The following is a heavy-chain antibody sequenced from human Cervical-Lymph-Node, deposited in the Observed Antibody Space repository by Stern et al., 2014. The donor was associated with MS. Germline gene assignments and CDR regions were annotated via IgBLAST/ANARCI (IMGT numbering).Heavy chain of an antibody. CDR3: ARLVYELYNWFDP. J-gene: IGHJ5*02. CDR2: IFHTGGT. D-gene: IGHD2/OR15-2a*01. Sequence: QVQLVQSGPGLVKPSETLSLTCTVSGGSIRSSDYYWGWIRQPPGRGLEWIGTIFHTGGTYYNPSLKSRVTISVDTSKNHFSLRMISVTAADTAVYYCARLVYELYNWFDPWGQGTLVTVSS. V-gene: IGHV4-39*02. CDR1: GGSIRSSDYY.